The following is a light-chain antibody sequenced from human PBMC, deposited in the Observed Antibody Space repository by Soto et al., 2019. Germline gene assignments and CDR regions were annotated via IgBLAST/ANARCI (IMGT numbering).Light chain of an antibody. J-gene: IGLJ1*01. CDR1: SSDVGAYSY. CDR3: SSKRTTASLV. CDR2: EVS. Sequence: QSALTQPASVSGSPGQSITVSCTGASSDVGAYSYVSWYQQHPGKAPKLMIYEVSNRPSGVSDRFSGSKSGNTASLTISGLQAADEADYYCSSKRTTASLVFGTGTKVTVL. V-gene: IGLV2-14*01.